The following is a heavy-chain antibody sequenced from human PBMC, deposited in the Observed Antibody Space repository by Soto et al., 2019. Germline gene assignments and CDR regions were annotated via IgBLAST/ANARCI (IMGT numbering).Heavy chain of an antibody. CDR3: ARDISREYSDYEGY. V-gene: IGHV3-21*01. CDR1: GFTFSSYS. J-gene: IGHJ4*02. D-gene: IGHD5-12*01. CDR2: ISSSSSYI. Sequence: GGSLRLSCAASGFTFSSYSMNWVRQAPGKGLEWVSSISSSSSYIYYADSVKGRFTISRDNAKKSLYLQMNSLRAEDTAVYYCARDISREYSDYEGYWGQGTLVTVSS.